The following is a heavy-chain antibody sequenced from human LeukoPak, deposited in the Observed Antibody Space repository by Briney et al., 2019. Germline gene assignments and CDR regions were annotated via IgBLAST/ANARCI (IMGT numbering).Heavy chain of an antibody. CDR2: IWYDGSNK. CDR1: GFTFSSYG. J-gene: IGHJ6*03. CDR3: AKTGTTYYYYMDV. D-gene: IGHD1-1*01. Sequence: QPGGSLRLSCAASGFTFSSYGMHWVRQAPGKGLEWVAVIWYDGSNKYYADSVKCRFTISRDNSKNTLYLQMNSLRAEDTAVYYCAKTGTTYYYYMDVWGKGTTVTVSS. V-gene: IGHV3-33*06.